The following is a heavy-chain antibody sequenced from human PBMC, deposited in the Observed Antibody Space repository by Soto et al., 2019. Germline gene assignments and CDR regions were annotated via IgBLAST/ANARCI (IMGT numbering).Heavy chain of an antibody. J-gene: IGHJ4*02. CDR3: AHSASVPCCYYFDH. D-gene: IGHD1-26*01. CDR1: GFSLSTTGVG. Sequence: SGPTLVNPTQTLTLTCTFSGFSLSTTGVGVGWIRQPPGKALEWLALIYWNDDKRYRPSLKSRLTITTDTSKNQVVLRMTNMDPMDTATYYCAHSASVPCCYYFDHWGPGTLVTVSS. CDR2: IYWNDDK. V-gene: IGHV2-5*01.